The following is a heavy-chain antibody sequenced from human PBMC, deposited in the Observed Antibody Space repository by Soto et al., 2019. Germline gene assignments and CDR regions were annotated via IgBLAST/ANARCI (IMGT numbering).Heavy chain of an antibody. CDR2: IWYDGSNK. D-gene: IGHD3-22*01. CDR1: GFTFSGDW. Sequence: PGGSLRLSCVASGFTFSGDWMRWVRQAPGKGLEWVAVIWYDGSNKYYADSVKGRFTISRDNSKNTLYLQMNSLRAEDTAVYYCAREGRQDYYDSSGGFDYWGQGTLVTVSS. CDR3: AREGRQDYYDSSGGFDY. J-gene: IGHJ4*02. V-gene: IGHV3-33*08.